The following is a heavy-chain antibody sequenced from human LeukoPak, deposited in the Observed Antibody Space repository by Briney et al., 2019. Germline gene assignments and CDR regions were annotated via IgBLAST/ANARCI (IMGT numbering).Heavy chain of an antibody. V-gene: IGHV4-59*08. CDR3: ARGQDVAAENYFDY. J-gene: IGHJ4*02. D-gene: IGHD6-25*01. CDR1: GGSISSYY. CDR2: IYYSGST. Sequence: SETLSLTCTVSGGSISSYYWSWIRQPPGKGLEWIGYIYYSGSTNYNPSLKSRVTIAVDTSKNQFSLKLTSVTAADTAVYYCARGQDVAAENYFDYWGQGTLVTVSS.